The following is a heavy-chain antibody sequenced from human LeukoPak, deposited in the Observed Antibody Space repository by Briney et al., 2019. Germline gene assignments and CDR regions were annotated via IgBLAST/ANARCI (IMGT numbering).Heavy chain of an antibody. Sequence: SETLSLTCAVYGGSFSGYYWSWIRQPPGKGLEWIGEINHSGSTNYNPSLKSRVTISVDTSKNQFSLKLSSVIAADTAVYYCASSYYDSSGYSYIYYYYGMDVWGQGTTVTVSS. CDR2: INHSGST. V-gene: IGHV4-34*01. CDR1: GGSFSGYY. J-gene: IGHJ6*02. CDR3: ASSYYDSSGYSYIYYYYGMDV. D-gene: IGHD3-22*01.